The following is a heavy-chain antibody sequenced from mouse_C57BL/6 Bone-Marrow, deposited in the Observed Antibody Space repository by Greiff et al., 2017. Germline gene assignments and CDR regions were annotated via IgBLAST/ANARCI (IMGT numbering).Heavy chain of an antibody. CDR2: IDPSDSYT. J-gene: IGHJ3*01. V-gene: IGHV1-69*01. CDR1: GYTFTSYW. CDR3: ARGYYEFAY. Sequence: VQLQQPGAELVMPGASVKLSCKASGYTFTSYWMHWVKQRPGQGLEWIGEIDPSDSYTNYNQKFKGKSTLTVDQSSSTAYMQLSSRTSEDSAVYYCARGYYEFAYWGQGTLVTVSA. D-gene: IGHD1-1*01.